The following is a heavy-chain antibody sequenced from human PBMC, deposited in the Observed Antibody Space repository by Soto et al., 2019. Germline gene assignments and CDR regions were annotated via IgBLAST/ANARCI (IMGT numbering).Heavy chain of an antibody. Sequence: EVQLLDSGGGLVQPGGSLRLSCATSGFTFINYAMSWVRQAPGKGLEWVSKISGNGRGTYYADSVKGRFTIFRDNSKNTLYRQMNSLRAEDTAVYYCAKPSGLATAGSAFDYWGQGTLVTVSS. CDR3: AKPSGLATAGSAFDY. CDR2: ISGNGRGT. CDR1: GFTFINYA. D-gene: IGHD6-13*01. V-gene: IGHV3-23*01. J-gene: IGHJ4*02.